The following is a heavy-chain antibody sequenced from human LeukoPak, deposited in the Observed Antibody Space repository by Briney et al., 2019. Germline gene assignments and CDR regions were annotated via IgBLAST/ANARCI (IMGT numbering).Heavy chain of an antibody. CDR2: IYYSGNT. CDR3: ARHSGIVRGFDP. J-gene: IGHJ5*02. V-gene: IGHV4-39*01. CDR1: GGSVSNSSYY. D-gene: IGHD3-10*01. Sequence: SETLSLTCTVSGGSVSNSSYYWGWIRQPPGKGLEWIGSIYYSGNTYYNPSLESRVTISADTSKNQFSLKLSSVTAADTAVFYCARHSGIVRGFDPWGQGTLVTVSP.